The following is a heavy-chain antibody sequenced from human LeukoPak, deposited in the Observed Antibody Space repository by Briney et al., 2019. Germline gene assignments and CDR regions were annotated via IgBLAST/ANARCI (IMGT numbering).Heavy chain of an antibody. J-gene: IGHJ4*02. V-gene: IGHV3-23*01. Sequence: GGSLRLSCAASGFTFSRYAMSWVRQAPGKGLEWVSAISGSGGSTYYADSVKGRFTLSRDNSKNTLYLQMNSLRAEDTAVYYCAKRILDIVVVPASYYFDYWGQGTLVTVSS. CDR1: GFTFSRYA. CDR2: ISGSGGST. D-gene: IGHD2-2*03. CDR3: AKRILDIVVVPASYYFDY.